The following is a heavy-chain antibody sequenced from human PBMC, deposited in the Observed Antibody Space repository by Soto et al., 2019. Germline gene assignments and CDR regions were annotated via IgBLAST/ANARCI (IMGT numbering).Heavy chain of an antibody. CDR3: AHSADYEGNGFAQNAFDV. D-gene: IGHD4-17*01. CDR2: IYWDDDE. Sequence: QITLKESGPTLVKATQPLTLTCTFSGFSLTTSTAGVGWIRQPPGKALERLALIYWDDDEGYSPSLKSRLTITKKTSSTHVVQTMTDMDPVDKATSFCAHSADYEGNGFAQNAFDVWGQGTMLTVSS. V-gene: IGHV2-5*02. J-gene: IGHJ3*01. CDR1: GFSLTTSTAG.